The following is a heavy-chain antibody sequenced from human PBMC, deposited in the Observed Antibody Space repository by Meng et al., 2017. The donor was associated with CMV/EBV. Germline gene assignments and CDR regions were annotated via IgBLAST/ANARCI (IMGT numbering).Heavy chain of an antibody. CDR1: GGSISSSSYY. CDR3: ARGLGFGELLFPFDY. CDR2: IYYSGST. D-gene: IGHD3-10*01. Sequence: LHTQESGPGLGKPSETLSLPCTVSGGSISSSSYYWGWIRQPPGKGLEWIGSIYYSGSTYYNPSLKSRVTISVDTSKNQFSLKLSSVTAADTAVYYCARGLGFGELLFPFDYWGQGTLVTVSS. V-gene: IGHV4-39*07. J-gene: IGHJ4*02.